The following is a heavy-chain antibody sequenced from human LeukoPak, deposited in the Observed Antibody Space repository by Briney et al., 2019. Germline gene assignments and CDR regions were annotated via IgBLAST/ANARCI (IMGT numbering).Heavy chain of an antibody. CDR1: GGSISSYY. Sequence: SETLSLTCTVSGGSISSYYWSWIRQPAGKGLEWIGEINHSGSTNYNPSLKSRVTISVDTSKNQFSLKLSSVTAADTAVYYCARATTVTNGSIYYFDYWGQGTLVTVSS. CDR2: INHSGST. CDR3: ARATTVTNGSIYYFDY. D-gene: IGHD4-17*01. V-gene: IGHV4-34*01. J-gene: IGHJ4*02.